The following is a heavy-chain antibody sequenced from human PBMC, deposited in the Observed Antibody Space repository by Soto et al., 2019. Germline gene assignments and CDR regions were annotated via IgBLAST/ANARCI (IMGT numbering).Heavy chain of an antibody. Sequence: PSETLSLTCTVSGGSISGYYWSWIRQPPGKGLEWIGYIYHSGSTYYNPSLKSRVTISVDRSKNQFSLKLSSVTAADTAVYYCARVPLIWGQGTLVTVS. CDR3: ARVPLI. D-gene: IGHD2-8*01. CDR1: GGSISGYY. J-gene: IGHJ4*02. V-gene: IGHV4-59*12. CDR2: IYHSGST.